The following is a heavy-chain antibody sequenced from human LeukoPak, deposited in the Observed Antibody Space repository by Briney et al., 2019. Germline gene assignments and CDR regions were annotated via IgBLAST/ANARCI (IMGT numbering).Heavy chain of an antibody. Sequence: GGSLRLSCAASGFTISSYNMNWVRQAPGKGLEWVAVVWSDGSNKYYTDSVKGRFTISRDNSKNTLYLQMNSLRAEDTAVYYCARDQDDILTGYFDVWGQGTTVTVSS. J-gene: IGHJ6*02. V-gene: IGHV3-33*08. CDR3: ARDQDDILTGYFDV. CDR2: VWSDGSNK. CDR1: GFTISSYN. D-gene: IGHD3-9*01.